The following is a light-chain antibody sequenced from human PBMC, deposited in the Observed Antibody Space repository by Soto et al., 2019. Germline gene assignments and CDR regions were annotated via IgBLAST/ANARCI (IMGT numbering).Light chain of an antibody. CDR3: QSYDSSLSGVV. V-gene: IGLV1-40*01. J-gene: IGLJ2*01. CDR1: SSNIGAGYD. Sequence: QSVLTQPPSVSGAPGQRVTISCTGSSSNIGAGYDVHWYLQLPGTAPKLLIYGNIKRPSGVPDRFSGSKSGTSASLAITGLQAEDEADYYCQSYDSSLSGVVFGGGTKLTVL. CDR2: GNI.